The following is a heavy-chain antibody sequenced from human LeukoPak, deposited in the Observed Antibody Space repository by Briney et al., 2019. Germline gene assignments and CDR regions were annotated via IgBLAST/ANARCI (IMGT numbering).Heavy chain of an antibody. D-gene: IGHD4-17*01. CDR2: ISGSGSAT. Sequence: GGSLKLSCAASGFTFRSYAMNCVRQAPGKGLEWVSAISGSGSATYYADSVKGRFTISRDNSKNTLYLQMNSLRAEDTAVYYCAKDQYGEAFDIWGPGTMVTVSS. J-gene: IGHJ3*02. CDR1: GFTFRSYA. CDR3: AKDQYGEAFDI. V-gene: IGHV3-23*01.